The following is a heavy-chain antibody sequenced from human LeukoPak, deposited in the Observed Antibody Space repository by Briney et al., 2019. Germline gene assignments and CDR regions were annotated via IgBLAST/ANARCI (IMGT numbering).Heavy chain of an antibody. J-gene: IGHJ4*02. Sequence: PSETLSLTCTVSGGSISSYYWSWLRQPPGKGLEWIGYIYYSGSTNYNPSLKSRVTISVDTSKNQFSLKLSSVTAADTAVYYCARVVGAPYFDYWGQGTLVTVSS. CDR2: IYYSGST. CDR1: GGSISSYY. D-gene: IGHD1-26*01. V-gene: IGHV4-59*01. CDR3: ARVVGAPYFDY.